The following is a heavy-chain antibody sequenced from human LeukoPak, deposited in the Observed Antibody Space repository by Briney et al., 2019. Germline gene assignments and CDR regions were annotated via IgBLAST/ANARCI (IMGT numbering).Heavy chain of an antibody. CDR2: INPNRGST. CDR3: ASPSYSGWYFPH. CDR1: GYTFTSYY. J-gene: IGHJ1*01. V-gene: IGHV1-46*01. Sequence: ASVKVSCKASGYTFTSYYMHWVRHAPGQGLEWKGIINPNRGSTSYAQKFEGRVAMTRDTSTSTVYMELSSLRSEDTAMSYCASPSYSGWYFPHWGQGTLVTVPS. D-gene: IGHD6-19*01.